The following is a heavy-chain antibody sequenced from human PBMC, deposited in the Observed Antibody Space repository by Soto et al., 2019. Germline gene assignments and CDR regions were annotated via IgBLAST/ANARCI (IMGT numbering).Heavy chain of an antibody. CDR2: IWSAGLI. CDR3: AREAPMDV. V-gene: IGHV3-53*01. Sequence: PGGSLRLSCAASGFTVSSKYISWVRQAPGKGLEWISVIWSAGLIYYADSVRGRFTISRDISKNILYLEMTSLRADDTAVYYCAREAPMDVWGQGTTVTVSS. CDR1: GFTVSSKY. J-gene: IGHJ6*02.